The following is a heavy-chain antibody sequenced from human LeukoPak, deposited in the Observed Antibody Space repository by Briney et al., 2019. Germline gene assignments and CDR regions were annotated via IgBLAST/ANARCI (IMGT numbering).Heavy chain of an antibody. Sequence: ASVTLSLKASGYTFTNHYMHWVRQAPGQGLEWMGVIHPSGGSTTYAQKFQGRVTLTTDTSTSTVNVELRSLTSDDTAVYFCARATLDAAMVYWYFDLWGRATLVTVSS. J-gene: IGHJ2*01. D-gene: IGHD5-18*01. CDR3: ARATLDAAMVYWYFDL. V-gene: IGHV1-46*01. CDR1: GYTFTNHY. CDR2: IHPSGGST.